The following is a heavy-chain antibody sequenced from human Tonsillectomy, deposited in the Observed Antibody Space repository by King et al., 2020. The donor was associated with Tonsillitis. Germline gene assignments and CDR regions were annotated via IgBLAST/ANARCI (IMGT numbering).Heavy chain of an antibody. CDR3: ARDMTLQYYMDA. V-gene: IGHV3-48*01. CDR2: ITSSSQTT. Sequence: VQLVESGGGLVQPGGSLRLSCVGSGFTFRSYSMNWVRQAPGKGLEWIAYITSSSQTTIYANSVEDRFTVSRDNAKDSLYLQMDSLRAEDTAVYYCARDMTLQYYMDAWGKGTTVTVSS. D-gene: IGHD2-15*01. CDR1: GFTFRSYS. J-gene: IGHJ6*03.